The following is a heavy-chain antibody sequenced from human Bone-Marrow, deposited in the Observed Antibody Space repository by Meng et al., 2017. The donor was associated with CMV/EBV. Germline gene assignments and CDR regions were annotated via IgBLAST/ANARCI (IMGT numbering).Heavy chain of an antibody. Sequence: GGSLRLSCAASGFTFDDYTMHWVRQAPGKGLEWVSLISWDGGSTYYADSVKGRFTISRDNAKNSLYLQMNSLRAEDTAVYYCARDHTVGAIYFDPWGQGTLVTVSS. V-gene: IGHV3-43*01. CDR1: GFTFDDYT. CDR3: ARDHTVGAIYFDP. J-gene: IGHJ5*02. CDR2: ISWDGGST. D-gene: IGHD1-26*01.